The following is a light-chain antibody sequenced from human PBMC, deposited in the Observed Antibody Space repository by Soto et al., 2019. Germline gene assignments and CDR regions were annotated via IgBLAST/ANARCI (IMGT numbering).Light chain of an antibody. CDR2: GAS. CDR3: QQYGSSPPSIT. V-gene: IGKV3-20*01. J-gene: IGKJ5*01. Sequence: EIVLTQPPGTLSLSPGERATLSCRASQSVTNNYLAWYQQKPGQAPRLVIYGASSRATGIPDRFSGSGSGTDFTLTISRLEPEDFAVYYCQQYGSSPPSITFGQGTQLEIK. CDR1: QSVTNNY.